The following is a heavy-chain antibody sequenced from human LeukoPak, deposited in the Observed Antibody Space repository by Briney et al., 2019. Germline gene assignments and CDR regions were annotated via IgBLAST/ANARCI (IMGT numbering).Heavy chain of an antibody. CDR1: GGSFSGYY. Sequence: SETLSLTCAVSGGSFSGYYRTWIRQPPGKGLEWIGEINHSGSANYSPSLSSRVTISLDMSENQFSLKLTSVTAADTAVYYCARGQGTVTTHWGQGTLVTVSS. J-gene: IGHJ4*02. CDR2: INHSGSA. CDR3: ARGQGTVTTH. V-gene: IGHV4-34*01. D-gene: IGHD4-17*01.